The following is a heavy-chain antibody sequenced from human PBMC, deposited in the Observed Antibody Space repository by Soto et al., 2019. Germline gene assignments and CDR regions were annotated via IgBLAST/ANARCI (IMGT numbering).Heavy chain of an antibody. V-gene: IGHV4-4*02. CDR2: IYHAGSP. Sequence: SETLSLTCDVSGGSISSSSWWTWVRQSPGKGLEWIGEIYHAGSPNYNPSFQSRVTILADKSKDHFSLRLTSVTAADTAIYYCARGLSFRGDFDVWGQGTTVTVSS. CDR3: ARGLSFRGDFDV. CDR1: GGSISSSSW. D-gene: IGHD2-21*02. J-gene: IGHJ3*01.